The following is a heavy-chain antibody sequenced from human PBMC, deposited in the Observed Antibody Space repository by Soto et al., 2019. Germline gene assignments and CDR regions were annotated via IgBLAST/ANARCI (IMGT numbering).Heavy chain of an antibody. V-gene: IGHV4-31*03. CDR1: GGSISSGGYY. Sequence: QVQLQESGPGLVKPSQTLSLTCTVSGGSISSGGYYWSWIRQHPGKGLEWIGYIYYSGSTYYNPSLKSRVTIAVDTSKNPSSLKLSSVTAAGTAVYYCARAWGGDFDYWGQGTRVTVSS. D-gene: IGHD3-16*01. J-gene: IGHJ4*02. CDR2: IYYSGST. CDR3: ARAWGGDFDY.